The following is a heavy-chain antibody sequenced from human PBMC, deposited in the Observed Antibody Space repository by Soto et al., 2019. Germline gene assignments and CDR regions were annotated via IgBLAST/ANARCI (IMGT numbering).Heavy chain of an antibody. J-gene: IGHJ3*02. CDR1: GYTFTGYY. Sequence: ASVKVSCKASGYTFTGYYMHWVRQAPGQGLEWMGWINPNSGGTNYAQKFQGWVTMTRDTSISTAYMELSRLRSDDTAVYYCARVGTPYYYYDSSGSPDAFDIWGQGTMVTVS. CDR3: ARVGTPYYYYDSSGSPDAFDI. V-gene: IGHV1-2*04. CDR2: INPNSGGT. D-gene: IGHD3-22*01.